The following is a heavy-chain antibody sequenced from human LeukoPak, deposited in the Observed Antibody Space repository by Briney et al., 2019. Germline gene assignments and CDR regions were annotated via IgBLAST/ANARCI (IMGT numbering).Heavy chain of an antibody. J-gene: IGHJ4*02. CDR2: IFSHGET. CDR3: ARDPPAVSINTYA. V-gene: IGHV3-66*01. D-gene: IGHD2-8*01. CDR1: GFTVGNNY. Sequence: PGGSLRLSCAASGFTVGNNYMNWVRQAPGKGLEWVSLIFSHGETSYADSVKGRFTTPRDNSKNTLYLQMNGLRVEDTAVYYCARDPPAVSINTYAWGQGTLVTVSS.